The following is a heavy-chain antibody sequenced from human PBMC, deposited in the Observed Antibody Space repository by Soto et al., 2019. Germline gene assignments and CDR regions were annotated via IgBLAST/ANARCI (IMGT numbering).Heavy chain of an antibody. CDR1: GYTFTSYA. CDR2: INAGNGNT. D-gene: IGHD2-2*01. Sequence: ASVKVSCKASGYTFTSYAMHWVRQAPGQRLEWMGWINAGNGNTKYSQKFQGRVTITRDTSASTAYMELRSLRSDDTAVYFCASTIVAVPAALNWFDPWGQGTLVTVSS. V-gene: IGHV1-3*01. J-gene: IGHJ5*02. CDR3: ASTIVAVPAALNWFDP.